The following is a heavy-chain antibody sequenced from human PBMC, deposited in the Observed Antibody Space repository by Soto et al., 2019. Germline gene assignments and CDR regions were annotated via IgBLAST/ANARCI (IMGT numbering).Heavy chain of an antibody. CDR2: ISSSGSYI. CDR3: ARGTFYYDSHAYYGY. Sequence: XXSLRLSFAASGFTFRSYSMHWVLQAPGKGLEWVSYISSSGSYIYYADSVKGRFTISRDNAKNSLYLQMNSLRAQDTAVYYCARGTFYYDSHAYYGYWGKGTVVTVSS. V-gene: IGHV3-21*01. D-gene: IGHD3-22*01. CDR1: GFTFRSYS. J-gene: IGHJ4*02.